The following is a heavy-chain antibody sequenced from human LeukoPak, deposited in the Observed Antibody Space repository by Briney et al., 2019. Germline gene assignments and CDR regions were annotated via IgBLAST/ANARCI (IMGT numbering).Heavy chain of an antibody. D-gene: IGHD6-25*01. Sequence: ASVKVSCKASGYTFTGYYMHWVRQAPGQGLEWMGWMNPNSGNTGYAQKFQGRVTFTGDTSIRTAYMEVSSLTSEDTAVYYCARAPTPFYYDSSAYYSDFWGQGTLVTVSS. V-gene: IGHV1-8*03. CDR1: GYTFTGYY. CDR2: MNPNSGNT. J-gene: IGHJ4*02. CDR3: ARAPTPFYYDSSAYYSDF.